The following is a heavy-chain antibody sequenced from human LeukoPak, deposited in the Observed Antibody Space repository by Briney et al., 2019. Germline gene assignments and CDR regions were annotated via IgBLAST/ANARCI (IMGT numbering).Heavy chain of an antibody. V-gene: IGHV3-30*18. J-gene: IGHJ5*02. D-gene: IGHD3-16*01. CDR1: GFTLSRYG. Sequence: GSSLRLSCAASGFTLSRYGMHWVRQAPGRGLEWVVVISYDGSNKYYADSVKGRFTISRDNSKNTLYLQMNSLRAEDTAVYYCAKDGGGFDPWGQGSLVTVSS. CDR3: AKDGGGFDP. CDR2: ISYDGSNK.